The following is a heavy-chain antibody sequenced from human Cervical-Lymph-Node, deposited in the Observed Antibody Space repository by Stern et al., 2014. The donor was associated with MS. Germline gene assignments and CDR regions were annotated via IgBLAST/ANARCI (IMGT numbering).Heavy chain of an antibody. CDR3: ARDESYYDSSGYYRY. CDR2: IIPIFGSA. J-gene: IGHJ4*02. CDR1: GGTFSSYA. Sequence: VQLVESGAEVKKPGSSVKVSCKASGGTFSSYAISWVRQAPGQGLEWMGGIIPIFGSANYAQKFQGRVTITADESTSTAYMELSSLRSEDTAVYYCARDESYYDSSGYYRYWGQGTLVTVSS. V-gene: IGHV1-69*01. D-gene: IGHD3-22*01.